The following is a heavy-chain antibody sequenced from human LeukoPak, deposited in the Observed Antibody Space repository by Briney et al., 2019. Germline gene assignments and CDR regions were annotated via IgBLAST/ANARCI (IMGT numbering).Heavy chain of an antibody. J-gene: IGHJ4*02. CDR2: VSSGGSNN. D-gene: IGHD3-9*01. CDR3: ARGDYDVLTGCYL. CDR1: GFPLSAYS. Sequence: PGGSLRFSCAASGFPLSAYSIHWVRQAPGKGLEWVASVSSGGSNNYYADSVKGRFTISRDNSKSTLYLQMNSLRAEDTAVYYCARGDYDVLTGCYLWGQGTLVTVSS. V-gene: IGHV3-30*03.